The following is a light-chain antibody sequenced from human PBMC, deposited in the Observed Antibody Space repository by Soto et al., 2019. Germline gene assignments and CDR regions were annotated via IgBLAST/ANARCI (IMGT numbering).Light chain of an antibody. J-gene: IGKJ1*01. V-gene: IGKV1-5*03. CDR2: KAS. Sequence: DIQMTQSPSTLSASVGDRVTITCRASQSISSWLAWYQQKPGKAPKLLIYKASSLESGVPSRFSGSGSGTEFTITISSLQPAHFATYDCQQYNSYWTFGQGTKVEIK. CDR3: QQYNSYWT. CDR1: QSISSW.